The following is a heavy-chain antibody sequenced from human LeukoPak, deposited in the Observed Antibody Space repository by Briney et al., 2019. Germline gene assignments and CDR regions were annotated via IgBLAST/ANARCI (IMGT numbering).Heavy chain of an antibody. Sequence: SETLSLTCTVSGYSISSSYYWGWIRQPPGKGLEWIGSIYHTGGIYYNPSLKSRVTISVDTSKNQFSLKLSSVTAADTAVYYCARDGPTYYYDTSGYYFAYWGQGTLVTVSS. D-gene: IGHD3-22*01. V-gene: IGHV4-38-2*02. J-gene: IGHJ4*02. CDR2: IYHTGGI. CDR3: ARDGPTYYYDTSGYYFAY. CDR1: GYSISSSYY.